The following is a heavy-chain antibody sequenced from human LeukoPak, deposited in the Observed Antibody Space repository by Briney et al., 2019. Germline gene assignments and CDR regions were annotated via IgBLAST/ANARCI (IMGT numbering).Heavy chain of an antibody. Sequence: GGSLRLSCAASGFTVSSNYMSWVRQAPGKGLEWVSVIYSGGSTYYADSVKGRFTISRDNSKNTLYLQMNSLRAEDTAVYYCARGYYDFWSGTYFHYWGQGTLVTVSS. D-gene: IGHD3-3*01. CDR3: ARGYYDFWSGTYFHY. CDR1: GFTVSSNY. CDR2: IYSGGST. V-gene: IGHV3-53*01. J-gene: IGHJ4*02.